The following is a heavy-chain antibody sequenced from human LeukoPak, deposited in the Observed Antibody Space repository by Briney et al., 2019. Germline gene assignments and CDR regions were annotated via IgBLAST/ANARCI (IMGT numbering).Heavy chain of an antibody. CDR1: GFTVSSNY. D-gene: IGHD5-24*01. CDR3: ARERRDGYNYDY. CDR2: IYSGGST. V-gene: IGHV3-53*01. J-gene: IGHJ4*02. Sequence: GGSLRLSCAASGFTVSSNYMSWVRQAPGQGLEWVSVIYSGGSTYYADSVKGRFTISRDNSKNTLYLQMNSLRAEDTAVYYCARERRDGYNYDYWGQGTLVTVSS.